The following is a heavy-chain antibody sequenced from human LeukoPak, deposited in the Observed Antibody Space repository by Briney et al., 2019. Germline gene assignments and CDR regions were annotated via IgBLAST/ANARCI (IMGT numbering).Heavy chain of an antibody. Sequence: PGGSLRLSCEAAGFTFSTHWMTGVPQAPGQGLEGVANINPDGDDTYCVDSVRGRFTITRDNAKKSVFLQMNSLRVEETAVSHCVNWGEEGSMEDWGQGTLVTVSS. J-gene: IGHJ4*02. V-gene: IGHV3-7*01. D-gene: IGHD7-27*01. CDR1: GFTFSTHW. CDR2: INPDGDDT. CDR3: VNWGEEGSMED.